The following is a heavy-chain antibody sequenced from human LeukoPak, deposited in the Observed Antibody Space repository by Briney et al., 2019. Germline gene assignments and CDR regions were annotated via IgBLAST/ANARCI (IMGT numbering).Heavy chain of an antibody. CDR3: ARGGADYGGNLYYFDY. Sequence: GASVKVSCKASGYTFTGYYMHWVRQAPGQGLEWMGWINPNSGGTNYAQKFQGRVTMTRDTSISTAYMELSRLRSDDTAVYYCARGGADYGGNLYYFDYWGQGTLVTVSP. J-gene: IGHJ4*02. CDR2: INPNSGGT. D-gene: IGHD4-23*01. V-gene: IGHV1-2*02. CDR1: GYTFTGYY.